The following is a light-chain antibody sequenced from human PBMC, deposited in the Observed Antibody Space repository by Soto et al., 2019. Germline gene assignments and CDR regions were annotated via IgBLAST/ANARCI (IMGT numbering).Light chain of an antibody. CDR1: QSVNAN. J-gene: IGKJ1*01. Sequence: EVVMTQYPATLSVSPGERATLSCRASQSVNANLAWYQQKPCQAPRLLIHGASNRATGIPARFSGSGFGTEYILTTRSVQSAEFPVYYCQQYKTWLWTFGQGTKVDI. V-gene: IGKV3-15*01. CDR3: QQYKTWLWT. CDR2: GAS.